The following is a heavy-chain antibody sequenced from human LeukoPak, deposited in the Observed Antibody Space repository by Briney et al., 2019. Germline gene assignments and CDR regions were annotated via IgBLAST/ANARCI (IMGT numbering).Heavy chain of an antibody. Sequence: PSETLSLTCTVSGGSISSYFWSWIRQPPGKGLEWIGYIYTSGSTNYNPSLKSRVTISVDTSKSQFSLKLSSVTAADTAVYYCARRDYYYYMDVWGKGTTVTVSS. CDR3: ARRDYYYYMDV. V-gene: IGHV4-4*09. J-gene: IGHJ6*03. CDR2: IYTSGST. CDR1: GGSISSYF.